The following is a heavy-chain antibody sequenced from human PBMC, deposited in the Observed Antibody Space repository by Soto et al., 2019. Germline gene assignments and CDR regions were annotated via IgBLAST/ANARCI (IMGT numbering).Heavy chain of an antibody. CDR2: IIPIFGPA. J-gene: IGHJ6*02. D-gene: IGHD1-1*01. CDR1: GGTFSSHP. Sequence: SVKVSCKSSGGTFSSHPINWVRQAPGQGLEWMGGIIPIFGPANLAKKFQGRVTITADESTTTAYMELSSLTSEDTAVYYCATGSFTSTGGRIGYHYNAMDVWGPGTTVTVSS. CDR3: ATGSFTSTGGRIGYHYNAMDV. V-gene: IGHV1-69*13.